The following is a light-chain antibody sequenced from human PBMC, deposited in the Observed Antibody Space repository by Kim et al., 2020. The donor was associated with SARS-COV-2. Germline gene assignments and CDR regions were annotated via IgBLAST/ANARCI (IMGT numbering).Light chain of an antibody. J-gene: IGLJ1*01. Sequence: RVTISCSRSSSNIGSNYVDWYQQLPGTAPKLLIYRSNQRPSGVPDRFSGSKSGTSASLAISGLRSEDEADYYCAAWDDSLSGHYVFGTGTKVTVL. CDR3: AAWDDSLSGHYV. CDR2: RSN. V-gene: IGLV1-47*01. CDR1: SSNIGSNY.